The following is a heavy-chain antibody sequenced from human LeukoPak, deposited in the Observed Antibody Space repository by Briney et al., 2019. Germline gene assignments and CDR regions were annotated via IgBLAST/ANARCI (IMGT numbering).Heavy chain of an antibody. D-gene: IGHD5-12*01. CDR1: GFTFSSYA. CDR3: AKDSRGYSGYDLYYFDY. V-gene: IGHV3-23*01. Sequence: GGSLRLSCAASGFTFSSYAMSWVRQAPGKGLEWVSAISGSGGSTYYADSVKGRFTISRDNSKNTLYLQMNSLRAEDTAVYYCAKDSRGYSGYDLYYFDYWGQGTLVTVSS. CDR2: ISGSGGST. J-gene: IGHJ4*02.